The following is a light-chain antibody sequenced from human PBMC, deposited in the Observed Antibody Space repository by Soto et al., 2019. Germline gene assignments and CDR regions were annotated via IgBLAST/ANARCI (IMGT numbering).Light chain of an antibody. Sequence: QSALTQPASVSGSPGQSITISCTGTSSDVGGYNYVSWYQQHPGKAPKLMIYDVSNRPSGVSNRFSGSKSGNTASLTISGLQAEDEADYYCSSYTSCSTYVFGTATMVTVL. CDR3: SSYTSCSTYV. J-gene: IGLJ1*01. CDR1: SSDVGGYNY. CDR2: DVS. V-gene: IGLV2-14*01.